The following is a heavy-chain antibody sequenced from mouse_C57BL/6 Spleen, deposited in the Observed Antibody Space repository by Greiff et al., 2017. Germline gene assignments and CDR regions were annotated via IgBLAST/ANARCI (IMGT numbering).Heavy chain of an antibody. CDR3: ARVGGYYVLDY. V-gene: IGHV1-69*01. D-gene: IGHD2-3*01. CDR1: GYTFTSYW. CDR2: IDPSDSYT. Sequence: VQLQQPGAELVMPGASVKLSCKASGYTFTSYWMHWVKQRPGQGLEWIGEIDPSDSYTNYNQKFKGKSTLTVDKSSSTAYMQLSSLTSEDSAVYYCARVGGYYVLDYWGQGTTLTVSS. J-gene: IGHJ2*01.